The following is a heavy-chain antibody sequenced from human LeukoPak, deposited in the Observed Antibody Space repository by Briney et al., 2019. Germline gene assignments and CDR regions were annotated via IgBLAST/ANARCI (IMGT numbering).Heavy chain of an antibody. J-gene: IGHJ5*02. CDR1: GYTFTGYY. CDR2: MNPNSGNT. Sequence: ASVKVSCKASGYTFTGYYMHWVRQATGQGLEWMGWMNPNSGNTGYAQKFQGRVTITRNTSISTAYMELSSLRSEDTAVYYCARETRNWFDPWGQGTLVTVSS. V-gene: IGHV1-8*03. CDR3: ARETRNWFDP.